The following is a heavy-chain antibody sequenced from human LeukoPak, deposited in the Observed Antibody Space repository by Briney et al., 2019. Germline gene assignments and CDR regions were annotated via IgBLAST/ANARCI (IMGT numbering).Heavy chain of an antibody. D-gene: IGHD6-13*01. CDR1: GGSISSSSYY. CDR3: ASRIAAAEPYWYFDL. V-gene: IGHV4-39*01. J-gene: IGHJ2*01. Sequence: PSETLSLTCTVSGGSISSSSYYWGWIRQPPGMGREWTGSIYYSGSTYYSPSLKNRVTTSVDTSKNQFSLKLSSVTAADTAVYYCASRIAAAEPYWYFDLWGRGTLVTDSS. CDR2: IYYSGST.